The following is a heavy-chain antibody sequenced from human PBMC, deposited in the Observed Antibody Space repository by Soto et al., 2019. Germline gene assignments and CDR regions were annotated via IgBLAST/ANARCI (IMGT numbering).Heavy chain of an antibody. D-gene: IGHD2-8*01. CDR2: ISSSSSYI. J-gene: IGHJ5*02. CDR1: GFTFSSYS. CDR3: ARDRVPYCTNGVCYRGFDP. Sequence: GGSLRLSCAASGFTFSSYSMNWVRQAPGKGLEWVSSISSSSSYIYYADSVKGRFTISRDNAKNSLYLQMNSLRAEDTAVYYCARDRVPYCTNGVCYRGFDPWGQGTLVTV. V-gene: IGHV3-21*01.